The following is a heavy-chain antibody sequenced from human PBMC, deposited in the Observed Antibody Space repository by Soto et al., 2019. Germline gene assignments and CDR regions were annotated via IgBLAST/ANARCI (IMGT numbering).Heavy chain of an antibody. CDR1: GGTFSSYA. CDR2: IIPIFGTA. CDR3: ARGYCTATICGPWFDP. V-gene: IGHV1-69*13. Sequence: GASVKVSCKASGGTFSSYAISWVRQAPGQGLEWMGGIIPIFGTANYAQKFQGRVTITADESTSTAYMELSSLRSEDTAVYYCARGYCTATICGPWFDPWGQGTLVTVSS. D-gene: IGHD2-8*02. J-gene: IGHJ5*02.